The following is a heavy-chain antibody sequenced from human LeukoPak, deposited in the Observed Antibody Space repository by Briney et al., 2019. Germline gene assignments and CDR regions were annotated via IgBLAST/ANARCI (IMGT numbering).Heavy chain of an antibody. D-gene: IGHD6-19*01. CDR1: GGSISSYY. J-gene: IGHJ6*02. CDR3: ARHGIGSGREYYYGMDV. Sequence: PSETLSLTCTVSGGSISSYYWSWIRQPPVKGLEWIGYIYYSGSTNYNPSLKSRVTISVDTSKNQFSLKLSSVTAADTAVYYCARHGIGSGREYYYGMDVWGQGTTVTVSS. CDR2: IYYSGST. V-gene: IGHV4-59*08.